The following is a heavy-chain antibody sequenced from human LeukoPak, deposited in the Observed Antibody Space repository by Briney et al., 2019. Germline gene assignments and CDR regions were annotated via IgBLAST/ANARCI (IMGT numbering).Heavy chain of an antibody. J-gene: IGHJ4*02. Sequence: GGSLRLSCAASGFTFSSYAMSWVRQAPGKGLEWVSGFRGSGIITFYADSVKGRFTISRDNSKNTLYLQMNSLRAEDTAVYYCAKGQRFYGYYYFDYWGQGTLITVSS. CDR2: FRGSGIIT. V-gene: IGHV3-23*01. CDR1: GFTFSSYA. CDR3: AKGQRFYGYYYFDY. D-gene: IGHD4-17*01.